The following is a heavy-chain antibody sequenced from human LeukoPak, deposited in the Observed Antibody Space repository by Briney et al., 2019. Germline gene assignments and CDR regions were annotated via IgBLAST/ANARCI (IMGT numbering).Heavy chain of an antibody. CDR3: ARMAYFDSSDDSYYYYYYMDV. Sequence: ASVKVSCKASGYTFTSYGISWVRQAPGQGLEWMGWISAYNGNTNYAQKLQGRVTMTTDTSTSTAYMELRSLRSDDTAVYYCARMAYFDSSDDSYYYYYYMDVWGKGTTVTVSS. CDR2: ISAYNGNT. V-gene: IGHV1-18*01. D-gene: IGHD3-22*01. CDR1: GYTFTSYG. J-gene: IGHJ6*03.